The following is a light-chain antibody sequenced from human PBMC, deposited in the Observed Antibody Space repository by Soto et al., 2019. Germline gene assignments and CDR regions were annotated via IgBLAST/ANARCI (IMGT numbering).Light chain of an antibody. CDR1: QSVKSSY. CDR3: QQYGSSIT. CDR2: GTS. Sequence: EIVLTQYPGTLSLSPGERATLPCRASQSVKSSYLAWYQHKPGQAPRLLIYGTSSRATGIPDRFSGSGSGTDFTLTISRLEPEDFAVYYCQQYGSSITFGQGTRLENK. J-gene: IGKJ5*01. V-gene: IGKV3-20*01.